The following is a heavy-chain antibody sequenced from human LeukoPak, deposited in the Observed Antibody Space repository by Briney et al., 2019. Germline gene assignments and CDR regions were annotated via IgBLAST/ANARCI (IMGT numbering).Heavy chain of an antibody. CDR3: ARGDGWELLRGLDY. V-gene: IGHV3-74*01. CDR1: GFTFSSYW. J-gene: IGHJ4*02. CDR2: INSDGSST. D-gene: IGHD1-26*01. Sequence: PGGSLRPSCAASGFTFSSYWMHWVRQAPGKGLVWVSRINSDGSSTSYADSVKGRFTISRDNAKNTLYLQMNSLRAEDTAVYYCARGDGWELLRGLDYWGQGTLVTVSS.